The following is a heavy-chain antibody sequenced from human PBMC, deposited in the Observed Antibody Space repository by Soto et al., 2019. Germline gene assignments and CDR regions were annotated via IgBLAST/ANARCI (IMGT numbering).Heavy chain of an antibody. CDR1: GFTFSSYG. CDR3: ARDVDEGQWLAQGNWFDP. CDR2: IWYDGSNK. J-gene: IGHJ5*02. Sequence: QVQLVESGGGVVQPGRSLRLSCAASGFTFSSYGMHWVRQAPGKGLEWVAVIWYDGSNKYYADSVKGRFTISRDNSKITLYLQMNSLRAEDTAVYYCARDVDEGQWLAQGNWFDPWGKGTLVTVSS. D-gene: IGHD6-19*01. V-gene: IGHV3-33*01.